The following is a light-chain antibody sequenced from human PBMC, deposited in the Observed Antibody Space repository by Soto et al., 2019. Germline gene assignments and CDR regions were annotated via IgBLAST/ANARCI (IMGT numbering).Light chain of an antibody. CDR2: DAS. J-gene: IGKJ2*01. CDR3: QQYNSYLGS. V-gene: IGKV1-5*01. Sequence: DIQMTQSPPTLSASVGDRVTITCRASQSISNWLAWYQQKPGKAPKLLIYDASTLGSGVPSRFSGSGSGTEFTLTISSLQPDDFATYYCQQYNSYLGSFGQGTQVDIK. CDR1: QSISNW.